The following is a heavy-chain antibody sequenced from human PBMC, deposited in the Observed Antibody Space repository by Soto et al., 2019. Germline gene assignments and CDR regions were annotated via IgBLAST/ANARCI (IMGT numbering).Heavy chain of an antibody. V-gene: IGHV3-11*01. CDR2: ISRSASTI. D-gene: IGHD3-22*01. CDR3: ARVGDSSVYFQL. CDR1: GFTFSDYY. J-gene: IGHJ1*01. Sequence: QVQLVESGGGLVKPGGSLRLSCAASGFTFSDYYMSWIRQAPGKGLEWVSYISRSASTINYADSVKGRFTIPRDNAKNSLYLQMNSLRAEHTAVYYCARVGDSSVYFQLWGPGTLVTVS.